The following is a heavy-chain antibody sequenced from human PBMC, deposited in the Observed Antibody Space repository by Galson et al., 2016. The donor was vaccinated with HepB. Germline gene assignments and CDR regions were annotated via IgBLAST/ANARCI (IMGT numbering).Heavy chain of an antibody. D-gene: IGHD6-19*01. CDR2: ISTGNDET. CDR1: GYTFTNYP. Sequence: SVKVSCKASGYTFTNYPINWVRQAPGQRLEWMGWISTGNDETKYAQNFQGRATFTKDTSASTAYMELNSLRSEDTAVYYCVRDPVSGGAPFDYWGQGTLVTVSS. CDR3: VRDPVSGGAPFDY. J-gene: IGHJ4*02. V-gene: IGHV1-3*04.